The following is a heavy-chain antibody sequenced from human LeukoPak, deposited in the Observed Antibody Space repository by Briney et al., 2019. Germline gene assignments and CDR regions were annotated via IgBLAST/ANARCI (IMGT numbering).Heavy chain of an antibody. Sequence: SETLSLTCTVSGGSISSYYWSWIRQPPGKGLEWIGYIYYSGSTNHNPSLKSRVTISVDTSKNQFSLKLSPVTAADTAVYYCARHVKGSTHGFDPWGQGTLVTVSS. J-gene: IGHJ5*02. CDR3: ARHVKGSTHGFDP. D-gene: IGHD2/OR15-2a*01. V-gene: IGHV4-59*08. CDR1: GGSISSYY. CDR2: IYYSGST.